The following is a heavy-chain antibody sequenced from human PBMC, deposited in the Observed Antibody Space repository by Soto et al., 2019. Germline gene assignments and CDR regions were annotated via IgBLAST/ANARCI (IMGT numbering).Heavy chain of an antibody. D-gene: IGHD5-18*01. CDR2: ISGSGDRT. CDR3: ANRDTSMVTRYYYGMDV. CDR1: GVRCSRSD. J-gene: IGHJ6*02. V-gene: IGHV3-23*01. Sequence: GGSLILSCAASGVRCSRSDRSWVRPAPGKGLEWVSAISGSGDRTYYADSVKGRFTISRDNSQNTLYLQMNSLRVEDTAVYYCANRDTSMVTRYYYGMDVWGQGTTVTVS.